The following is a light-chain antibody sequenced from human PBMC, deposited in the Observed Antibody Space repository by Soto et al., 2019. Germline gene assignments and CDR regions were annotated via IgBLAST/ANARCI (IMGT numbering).Light chain of an antibody. CDR3: QQYETYSPT. V-gene: IGKV1-5*01. CDR1: HSVSKW. Sequence: DIQKTQSPASPPASVGDRFTITCRASHSVSKWLSWYQQQQGKAPKXXIYDASTLESGVPARFSGSSYGTEFNLTINSLQSDDFATYYCQQYETYSPTFGQGTKVDIK. J-gene: IGKJ1*01. CDR2: DAS.